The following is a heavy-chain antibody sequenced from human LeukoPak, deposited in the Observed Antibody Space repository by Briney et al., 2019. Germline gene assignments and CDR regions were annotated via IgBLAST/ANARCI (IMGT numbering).Heavy chain of an antibody. CDR2: MYTSGST. CDR3: AREVVPAATPYYFDY. V-gene: IGHV4-59*10. CDR1: GGSFRGYY. D-gene: IGHD2-2*01. Sequence: PSETLSLTCAVYGGSFRGYYWSWIRQPAGKGVEWIGRMYTSGSTNYNPSLKRRGTISVDTSKNQFSLKLSSVTAADTAVYYCAREVVPAATPYYFDYWGQGTLVTVSS. J-gene: IGHJ4*02.